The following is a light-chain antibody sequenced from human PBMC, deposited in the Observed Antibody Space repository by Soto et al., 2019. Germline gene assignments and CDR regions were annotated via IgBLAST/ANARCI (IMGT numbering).Light chain of an antibody. V-gene: IGLV1-40*01. J-gene: IGLJ1*01. CDR1: SSNIGAGHD. Sequence: QSVLTQPPSVSGAPGQRVTISCTGSSSNIGAGHDVHWYQQLPGTAPKLLIYRNNNRPSGVPDRFSGSKSGTSASLAITGLQAEDEADYYCQYYDNSLSGGDVFGTGTKLTVL. CDR3: QYYDNSLSGGDV. CDR2: RNN.